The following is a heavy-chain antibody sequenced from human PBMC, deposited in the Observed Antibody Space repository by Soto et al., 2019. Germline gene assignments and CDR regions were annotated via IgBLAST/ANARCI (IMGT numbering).Heavy chain of an antibody. Sequence: GASVKVSCTASGFTFTSSAMQWARQARGQRLEWIGWIVVGSGNTNYAQKFQEGVTITRDMSTSTAYMELSSLRSEDTAVYYCAADWACSGGSCPGGAFDIWGQGTMVTVSS. V-gene: IGHV1-58*02. J-gene: IGHJ3*02. CDR1: GFTFTSSA. CDR3: AADWACSGGSCPGGAFDI. CDR2: IVVGSGNT. D-gene: IGHD2-15*01.